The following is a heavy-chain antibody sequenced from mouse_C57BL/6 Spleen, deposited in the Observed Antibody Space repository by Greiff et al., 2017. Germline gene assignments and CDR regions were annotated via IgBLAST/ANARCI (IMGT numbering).Heavy chain of an antibody. CDR2: IYPGSGST. V-gene: IGHV1-55*01. CDR3: ARSGGNYLNY. CDR1: GYTFTSYW. D-gene: IGHD1-1*02. Sequence: VQLQQPGAELVKPGASVKMSCKASGYTFTSYWITWVKQRPGQGLEWIGDIYPGSGSTNYNEKFKSKATLTVYTSSSTASMQLSSLTSEDSAVYYCARSGGNYLNYRGQGTTLTVSS. J-gene: IGHJ2*01.